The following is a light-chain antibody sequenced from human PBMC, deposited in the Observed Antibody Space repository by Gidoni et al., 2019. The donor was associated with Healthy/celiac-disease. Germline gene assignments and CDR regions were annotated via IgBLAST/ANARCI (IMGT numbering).Light chain of an antibody. Sequence: SYELTQPPPVSVSPGQPARITCSGEALPKQYAYWYQQKPGQAPVLVIYKDSERPSGIPERFSGSSSGTTVTLTISGVQAEDEADYYCQSADSSGTYLHWVFGGGTKLTVL. V-gene: IGLV3-25*03. CDR1: ALPKQY. CDR3: QSADSSGTYLHWV. J-gene: IGLJ3*02. CDR2: KDS.